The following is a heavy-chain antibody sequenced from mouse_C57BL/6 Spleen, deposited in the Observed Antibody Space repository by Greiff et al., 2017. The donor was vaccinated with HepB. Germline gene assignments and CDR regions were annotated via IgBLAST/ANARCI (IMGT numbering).Heavy chain of an antibody. CDR1: GYTFTSYW. D-gene: IGHD1-1*01. Sequence: QVQLKQPGAELVKPGASVKLSCKASGYTFTSYWMHWVKQRPGQGLEWIGMIHPNSGSTNYNEKFKSKATLTVDKSSSTAYMQLSSLTSEDSAVYYCARERGNYAFAYWGQGTLVTVSA. J-gene: IGHJ3*01. V-gene: IGHV1-64*01. CDR2: IHPNSGST. CDR3: ARERGNYAFAY.